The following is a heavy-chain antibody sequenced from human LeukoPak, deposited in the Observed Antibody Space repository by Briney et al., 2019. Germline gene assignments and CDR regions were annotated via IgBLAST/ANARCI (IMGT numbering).Heavy chain of an antibody. D-gene: IGHD6-13*01. J-gene: IGHJ6*02. Sequence: GASVKVSCKVSGYTLTELSMFWVRQAPGKGLEWMGRFDPEDGKTVYAQKFQGRVIMTEDTSTDTAYMELSSLRSEDTAVYYCATGYLVTAGLMDVWGQGTTVTVSS. CDR3: ATGYLVTAGLMDV. V-gene: IGHV1-24*01. CDR2: FDPEDGKT. CDR1: GYTLTELS.